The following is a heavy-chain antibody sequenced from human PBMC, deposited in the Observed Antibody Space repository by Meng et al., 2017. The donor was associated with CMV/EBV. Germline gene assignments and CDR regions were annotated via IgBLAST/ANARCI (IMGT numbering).Heavy chain of an antibody. CDR2: IKSKTDGGTT. D-gene: IGHD3-3*01. Sequence: ETLSLTCAASGFTFSNAWTSWVRQAPGKGLEWVGRIKSKTDGGTTDYAAPVKGRFTISRDDSKNTLYLQMNSLKTEDTAVYYCTTDPTFTYYDFWSGYYTDYWGQGTLVTVSS. V-gene: IGHV3-15*01. J-gene: IGHJ4*02. CDR1: GFTFSNAW. CDR3: TTDPTFTYYDFWSGYYTDY.